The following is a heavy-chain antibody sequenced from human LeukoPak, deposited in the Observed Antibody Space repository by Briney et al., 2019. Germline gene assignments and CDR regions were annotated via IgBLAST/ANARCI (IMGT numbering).Heavy chain of an antibody. Sequence: SETLSLTCAVSGYSISSGYYWGWIRQPPGKGLEWIGRIYHSGSTYYNPSLKSRVTISVDTSKNQFSLKLSSVTAADTAVYYCASLIPIAARLYDYWGQGTLVTVSS. CDR1: GYSISSGYY. D-gene: IGHD6-6*01. CDR2: IYHSGST. CDR3: ASLIPIAARLYDY. V-gene: IGHV4-38-2*01. J-gene: IGHJ4*02.